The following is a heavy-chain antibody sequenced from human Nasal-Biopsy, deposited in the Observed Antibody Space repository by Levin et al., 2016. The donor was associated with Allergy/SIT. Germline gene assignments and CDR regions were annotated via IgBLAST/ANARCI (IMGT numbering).Heavy chain of an antibody. CDR3: ARERGRNSDSSGFGY. CDR2: ISRSGRT. J-gene: IGHJ4*02. Sequence: GESLKISCAASGFTFSTYSMNWVRQAPGKGLEWVSSISRSGRTHYADSVKGRFTISRDNDENSLYLHMNSLRAEDTAVYYCARERGRNSDSSGFGYWGQGALVTVSS. V-gene: IGHV3-21*06. CDR1: GFTFSTYS. D-gene: IGHD3-22*01.